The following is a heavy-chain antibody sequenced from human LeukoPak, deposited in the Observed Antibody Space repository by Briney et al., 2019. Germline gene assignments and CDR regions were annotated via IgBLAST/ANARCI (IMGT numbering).Heavy chain of an antibody. CDR2: MNANSGNT. V-gene: IGHV1-8*03. CDR1: GYTFTSYD. CDR3: ARVHGYFSSTSCYTGFDY. Sequence: ASVKVSCKASGYTFTSYDINWVRQATGQGLEWMGWMNANSGNTGYAQKFQGRVAITRNTSISTAYMELSSLRSEDTAVYYCARVHGYFSSTSCYTGFDYWGQGTLVTVTS. D-gene: IGHD2-2*02. J-gene: IGHJ4*02.